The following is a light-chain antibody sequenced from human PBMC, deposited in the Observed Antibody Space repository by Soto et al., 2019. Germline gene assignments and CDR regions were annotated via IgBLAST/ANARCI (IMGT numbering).Light chain of an antibody. J-gene: IGKJ2*01. Sequence: DIQMTQSPPSLSASVGDRVTITCRASQSISSSLNWYQHKPGKAPKVLIYAASSLQSGVPSRFSGSGSGTDVNLTISSLQPDDFSPYYCQQSDSTPYSFGQGTKLEIK. CDR1: QSISSS. CDR2: AAS. CDR3: QQSDSTPYS. V-gene: IGKV1-39*01.